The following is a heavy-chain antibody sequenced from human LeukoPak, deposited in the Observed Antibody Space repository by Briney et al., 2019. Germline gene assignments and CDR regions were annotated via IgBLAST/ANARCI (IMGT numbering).Heavy chain of an antibody. CDR3: AKATFASSWNLYFDY. Sequence: GGSLTLSCAASGFSFSSYAMSWVRQAPGKGLEWVSTISSSGGSTYYADSVKGRFTISRDNSKSTLYLQMNSLRAEDTAVYYCAKATFASSWNLYFDYWGQGTLVTVSS. D-gene: IGHD6-13*01. CDR1: GFSFSSYA. V-gene: IGHV3-23*01. J-gene: IGHJ4*02. CDR2: ISSSGGST.